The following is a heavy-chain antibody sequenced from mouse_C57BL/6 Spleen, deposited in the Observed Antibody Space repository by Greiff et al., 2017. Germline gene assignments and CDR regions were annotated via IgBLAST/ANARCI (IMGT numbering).Heavy chain of an antibody. D-gene: IGHD1-1*01. Sequence: VQLQQPGAELVRPGSSVKLSCKASGYTFTSYWMHWVKQRPIQGLEWIGNIDPSDSETHYNQKFKDKATLTVDKSSSTAYMQLSSLTSEDSAVYYCARSFITTVVAPIDYWGQGTTLTVSS. CDR2: IDPSDSET. CDR1: GYTFTSYW. CDR3: ARSFITTVVAPIDY. V-gene: IGHV1-52*01. J-gene: IGHJ2*01.